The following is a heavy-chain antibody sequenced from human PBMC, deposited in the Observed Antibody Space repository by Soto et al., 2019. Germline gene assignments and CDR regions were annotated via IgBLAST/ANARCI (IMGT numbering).Heavy chain of an antibody. CDR2: IIPMYGPA. J-gene: IGHJ5*02. Sequence: QVPLVQSGAEVKKPGSSVTVSCKASGGTFSSYAIHWVRQAPGQGLEWMGGIIPMYGPAKYAQRFQGRGTLTADESTTIVYMELTSLTSQDTACYYCARVTSMVRGVIDTWFDPWGHGTLVTVSS. V-gene: IGHV1-69*01. D-gene: IGHD3-10*01. CDR3: ARVTSMVRGVIDTWFDP. CDR1: GGTFSSYA.